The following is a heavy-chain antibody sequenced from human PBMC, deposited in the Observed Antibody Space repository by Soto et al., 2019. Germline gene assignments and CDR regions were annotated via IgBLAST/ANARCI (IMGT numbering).Heavy chain of an antibody. V-gene: IGHV4-28*01. CDR3: ARTGDCSSTSCYAFYYYGMDV. Sequence: SETLSLTCAVSGYSISSSKWWGWIRQLPGKGLEWIGYIYYSGSTYYNPSLKSRVTMSVDTSKNQFSLKLSSVTAVDTAVYYCARTGDCSSTSCYAFYYYGMDVWGQGTTVTVSS. CDR2: IYYSGST. CDR1: GYSISSSKW. D-gene: IGHD2-2*01. J-gene: IGHJ6*02.